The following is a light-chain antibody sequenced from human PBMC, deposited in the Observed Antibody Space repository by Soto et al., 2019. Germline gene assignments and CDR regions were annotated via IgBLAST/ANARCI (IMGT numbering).Light chain of an antibody. CDR1: QTPKNY. Sequence: IQMTQSPSSLSSSVGHTITITSRAGQTPKNYVNWYQHNPGRVPKLLIYAATALQSGATYRFVAAACGTDFTHGSMSLLPEDAGTYYCQPSYTSVQSLGQGTKVEIK. CDR2: AAT. CDR3: QPSYTSVQS. V-gene: IGKV1-39*01. J-gene: IGKJ2*01.